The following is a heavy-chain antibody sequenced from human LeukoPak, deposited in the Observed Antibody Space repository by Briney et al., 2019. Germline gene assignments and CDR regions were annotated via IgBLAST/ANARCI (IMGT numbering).Heavy chain of an antibody. CDR1: GGSISSSSYY. V-gene: IGHV4-39*07. D-gene: IGHD6-19*01. Sequence: SETLSLTCTVSGGSISSSSYYWGWIRQPPGKGLEWIGSIYYSGSTYYNPSLKSRVTISVDTSKNQFSLKLSSVTAADTAVYYCARGQWLVDGSFDYWGQGTLVTVSS. CDR3: ARGQWLVDGSFDY. J-gene: IGHJ4*02. CDR2: IYYSGST.